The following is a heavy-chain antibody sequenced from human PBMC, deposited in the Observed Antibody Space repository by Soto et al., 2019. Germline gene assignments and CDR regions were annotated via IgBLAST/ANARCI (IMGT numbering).Heavy chain of an antibody. D-gene: IGHD6-13*01. J-gene: IGHJ6*02. CDR1: GGTFSSYA. CDR2: IIPIFGTA. Sequence: GASVKVSCKASGGTFSSYAISWVRQAPGQGLEWMGGIIPIFGTANYAQKFQGRVTITADESTSTAYMELSSLRSEDTAVYYCARDSPRIAAAGSHYYGMDVWGQGTTVTVSS. V-gene: IGHV1-69*13. CDR3: ARDSPRIAAAGSHYYGMDV.